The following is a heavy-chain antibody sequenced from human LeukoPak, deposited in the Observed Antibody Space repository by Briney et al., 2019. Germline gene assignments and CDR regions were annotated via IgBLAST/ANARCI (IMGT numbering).Heavy chain of an antibody. CDR3: ARSLSGWFPYFDY. CDR2: ISSNGGST. V-gene: IGHV3-64*01. J-gene: IGHJ4*02. Sequence: PGGSLRLSCAASGFTFSSYAMHWVRQAPGKGLKYVSAISSNGGSTYYANSVKGRFTISRDNSKNTLYLQMGSLRAEDMAVYYCARSLSGWFPYFDYWGQGTLVTVSS. D-gene: IGHD6-19*01. CDR1: GFTFSSYA.